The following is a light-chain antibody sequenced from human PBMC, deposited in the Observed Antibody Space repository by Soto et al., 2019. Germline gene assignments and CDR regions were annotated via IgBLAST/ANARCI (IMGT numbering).Light chain of an antibody. CDR1: SSDVGGYNY. V-gene: IGLV2-8*01. CDR3: SSYGGSNTVV. J-gene: IGLJ2*01. Sequence: QSVLTQPPSASGSPGQSVTISCTGSSSDVGGYNYVSWYQQHPGKAPKLMIYEVCKRPSGVPDRLSGSKSGNTASLTVSGLQAEDEADYYCSSYGGSNTVVLGGGTKVTVL. CDR2: EVC.